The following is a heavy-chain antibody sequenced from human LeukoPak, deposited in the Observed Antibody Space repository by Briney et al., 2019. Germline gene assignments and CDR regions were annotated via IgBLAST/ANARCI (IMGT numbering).Heavy chain of an antibody. CDR1: GFIFSRYV. CDR3: ARAYGDYGGYSYYGMDV. V-gene: IGHV3-48*03. J-gene: IGHJ6*02. D-gene: IGHD4-17*01. Sequence: GSLRLSCADSGFIFSRYVMCWVRQAPGEGLEWGSYISCSGSTIYYADSVKGRFTISRDNAKNSLYLQMNSLRAEDTAVYYCARAYGDYGGYSYYGMDVWGQGTTVTVSS. CDR2: ISCSGSTI.